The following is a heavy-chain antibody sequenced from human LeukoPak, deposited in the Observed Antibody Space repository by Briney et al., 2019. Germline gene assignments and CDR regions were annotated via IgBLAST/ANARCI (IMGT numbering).Heavy chain of an antibody. J-gene: IGHJ4*02. D-gene: IGHD3-10*01. V-gene: IGHV3-30*04. Sequence: GGSLRLSCVASGFTFSSYAMHWVRQAPGKGLEWVTVISYDGSNKYYADSVKGRFTISRDNSKNTLYLQMNSLRAEDTALYFYARDSGSYYIRYYFDYWGQGTLVTVSS. CDR1: GFTFSSYA. CDR3: ARDSGSYYIRYYFDY. CDR2: ISYDGSNK.